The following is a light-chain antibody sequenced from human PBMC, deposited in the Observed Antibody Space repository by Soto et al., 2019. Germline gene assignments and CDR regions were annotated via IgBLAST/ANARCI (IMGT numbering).Light chain of an antibody. J-gene: IGKJ1*01. V-gene: IGKV3-20*01. CDR2: GAS. Sequence: EIVLTQSPGTLSLSPGERATLSCRASQSVSSSCLVWYQQKPGQAPRLLIYGASSRATGIPDRFSGSGSGADFTRTISRLEPEDFAVYYCQQYESSPSCTFGQGTKVEIK. CDR3: QQYESSPSCT. CDR1: QSVSSSC.